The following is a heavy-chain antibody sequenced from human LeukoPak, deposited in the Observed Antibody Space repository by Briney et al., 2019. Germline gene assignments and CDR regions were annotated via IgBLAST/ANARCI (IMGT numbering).Heavy chain of an antibody. D-gene: IGHD1-26*01. CDR2: IYYSGST. Sequence: PSETLSLTCTVSGGSISSSSYYWGWIRQPPGKGLEWIGSIYYSGSTHYNPSLKSRVTISVDTSKNQFSLKLSSVTAADTAVYYCARQGRIGSYYAQDYWGQGTLVTVSS. J-gene: IGHJ4*02. CDR1: GGSISSSSYY. CDR3: ARQGRIGSYYAQDY. V-gene: IGHV4-39*01.